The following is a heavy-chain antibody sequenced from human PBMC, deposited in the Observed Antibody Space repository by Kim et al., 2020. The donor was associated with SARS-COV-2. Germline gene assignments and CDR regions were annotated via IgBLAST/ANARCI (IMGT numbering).Heavy chain of an antibody. D-gene: IGHD6-13*01. V-gene: IGHV5-51*01. CDR3: ARRTLLRSSWSPVQKGDYGMDV. J-gene: IGHJ6*02. CDR2: IYPGDSDT. CDR1: GYSFTSYW. Sequence: GESLQISCKGSGYSFTSYWIGWVRQMPGKGLEWMGIIYPGDSDTRYSPSFQGQVTISADKSISTAYLQWSSLKASDTAMYYCARRTLLRSSWSPVQKGDYGMDVWGQGTTVTVSS.